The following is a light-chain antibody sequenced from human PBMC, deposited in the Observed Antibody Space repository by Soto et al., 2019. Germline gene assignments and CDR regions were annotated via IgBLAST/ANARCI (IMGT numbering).Light chain of an antibody. V-gene: IGKV3-20*01. J-gene: IGKJ2*01. CDR3: QQYGSSPPYT. Sequence: EVVLTQSPGTLSLSPGERATLSCRASQSVSNNYFAWYQQKPGQAPRLLIFGSSDSATGIPDRFSGSGSGTDFTLTIRRLEHEDFAVYYCQQYGSSPPYTFGHGTKLEIK. CDR1: QSVSNNY. CDR2: GSS.